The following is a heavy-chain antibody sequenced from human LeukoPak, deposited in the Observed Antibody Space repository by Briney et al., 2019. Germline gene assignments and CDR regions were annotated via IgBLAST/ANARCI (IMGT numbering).Heavy chain of an antibody. CDR1: GFTSGDFA. Sequence: GGSLRLSCTASGFTSGDFAMSWVRQAPGKGLEWVGLIRSEAYGGTTEYAASVKGRFTISRDDSKSIAYLQMNSLKTEDTAVCYCTYYYDSSGYQRSAFDIWGQGTMVTVSS. D-gene: IGHD3-22*01. V-gene: IGHV3-49*04. CDR3: TYYYDSSGYQRSAFDI. CDR2: IRSEAYGGTT. J-gene: IGHJ3*02.